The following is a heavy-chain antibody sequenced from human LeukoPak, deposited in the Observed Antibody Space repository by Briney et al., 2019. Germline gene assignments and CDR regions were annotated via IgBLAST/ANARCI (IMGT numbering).Heavy chain of an antibody. CDR2: INTDGSST. CDR1: GFTFSSFW. CDR3: ARGWGGNEDPPLDY. Sequence: GGSLRLSCAASGFTFSSFWMHWVRQAPGKGLVWVSRINTDGSSTSYADSVKGRFTISRDNAKNTLYLQMNSLRAEDTAVYYCARGWGGNEDPPLDYWGQGTLVTVSS. V-gene: IGHV3-74*01. J-gene: IGHJ4*02. D-gene: IGHD4-23*01.